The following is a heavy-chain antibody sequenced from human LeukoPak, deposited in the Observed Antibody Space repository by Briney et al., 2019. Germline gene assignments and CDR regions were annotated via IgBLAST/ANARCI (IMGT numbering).Heavy chain of an antibody. D-gene: IGHD1-26*01. CDR2: ISSSSSYI. Sequence: GGSLRLSCAASGFTFSSYSMNWVRQAPGKGLESVSSISSSSSYIYYADSVKGRFTISRDNAKNSLYLQMNSLRAEDTAVYYCAREPGEGSGSYFDYWGQGTLVTVSS. V-gene: IGHV3-21*01. CDR3: AREPGEGSGSYFDY. CDR1: GFTFSSYS. J-gene: IGHJ4*02.